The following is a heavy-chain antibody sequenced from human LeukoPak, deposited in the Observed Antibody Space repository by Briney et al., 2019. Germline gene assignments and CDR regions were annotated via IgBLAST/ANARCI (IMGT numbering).Heavy chain of an antibody. CDR1: GFTFSSYA. CDR3: ARDQGIFDY. J-gene: IGHJ4*02. V-gene: IGHV3-23*01. Sequence: GGSLRLSCAASGFTFSSYAMSWVRQAPGKGLEWVSTISGSGVNTYYADSVKGRFTISRDNSKNSLYLQMNSLRDEDSAVYYCARDQGIFDYWGQGTLVTVSS. CDR2: ISGSGVNT.